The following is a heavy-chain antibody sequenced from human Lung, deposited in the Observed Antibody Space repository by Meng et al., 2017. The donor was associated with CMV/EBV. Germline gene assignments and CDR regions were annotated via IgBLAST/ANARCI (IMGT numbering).Heavy chain of an antibody. CDR1: GFSFSNYY. V-gene: IGHV3-11*04. CDR2: ISNSGSTI. D-gene: IGHD1-14*01. CDR3: ARSRTQPRSYYFDY. Sequence: SGFSFSNYYVTWIRQAPGKGREWVSYISNSGSTIYYADSVRGRFTISRDNAKNSLYLQMNSLRAEDTAVYYCARSRTQPRSYYFDYWGQGTLVTVSS. J-gene: IGHJ4*02.